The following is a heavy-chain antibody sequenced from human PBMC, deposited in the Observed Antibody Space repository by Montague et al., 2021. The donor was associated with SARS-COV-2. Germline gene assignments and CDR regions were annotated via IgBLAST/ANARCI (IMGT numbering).Heavy chain of an antibody. Sequence: SETLSLTCSVSGSFFASSSFYWVWIRQPQGKGLEWLVNDFYTGTPSSYPYLKSRVTISMYTSKNQFSLNLRSMTGADTAFYYCARGGGGKKSPLYYGVDVWGQGTTVIVSS. CDR3: ARGGGGKKSPLYYGVDV. V-gene: IGHV4-39*07. CDR1: GSFFASSSFY. J-gene: IGHJ6*02. D-gene: IGHD2-15*01. CDR2: DFYTGTP.